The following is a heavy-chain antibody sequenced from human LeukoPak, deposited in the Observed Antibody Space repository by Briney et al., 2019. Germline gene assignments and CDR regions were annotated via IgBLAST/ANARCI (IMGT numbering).Heavy chain of an antibody. CDR3: ARNTHNYGGPLDY. D-gene: IGHD4-11*01. CDR1: GFTFTTYN. J-gene: IGHJ4*02. CDR2: ISTSSSYI. V-gene: IGHV3-21*01. Sequence: PGGSLRLSCAASGFTFTTYNMNWVRQAPGKGLEWVSSISTSSSYIYYADSVKGRFTISRDNAKNSLYLQMNSLRAEDTAVYYCARNTHNYGGPLDYWGQGTLVTVSS.